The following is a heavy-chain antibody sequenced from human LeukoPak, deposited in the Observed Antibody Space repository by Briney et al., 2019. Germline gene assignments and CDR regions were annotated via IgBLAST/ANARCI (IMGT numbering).Heavy chain of an antibody. Sequence: PGGSLRLSCAASGFTFDDYAMHWVRQAPGKGLEWVSGISWNSGSIGYADSVKGRFTISRDNAKNSLYLQMNSLRAEDTALYYCARDSPYSGNYSPIDYWGQGTLVTVSS. CDR2: ISWNSGSI. V-gene: IGHV3-9*01. J-gene: IGHJ4*02. CDR1: GFTFDDYA. CDR3: ARDSPYSGNYSPIDY. D-gene: IGHD1-26*01.